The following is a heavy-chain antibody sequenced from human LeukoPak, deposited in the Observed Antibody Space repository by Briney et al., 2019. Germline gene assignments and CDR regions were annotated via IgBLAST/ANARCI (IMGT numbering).Heavy chain of an antibody. Sequence: SETLSLTCIVSGDSIRSGNSYYWGWIRQPPGKGLEWIGNVYYSGNTYYNPSLKSRVAIPVDTSKNQFSLKLSSVTAADTAVYYCARDVRLGWLVTPHAFDIWGQGTMVTVSS. V-gene: IGHV4-39*07. CDR1: GDSIRSGNSYY. D-gene: IGHD6-19*01. CDR3: ARDVRLGWLVTPHAFDI. J-gene: IGHJ3*02. CDR2: VYYSGNT.